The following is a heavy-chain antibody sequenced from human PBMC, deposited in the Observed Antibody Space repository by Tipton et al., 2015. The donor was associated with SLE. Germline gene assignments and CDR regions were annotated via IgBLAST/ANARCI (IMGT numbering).Heavy chain of an antibody. V-gene: IGHV3-33*06. J-gene: IGHJ6*02. Sequence: SLRLSCAASGFTVSSNYMSWVRQAPGKGLEWMSVIWFDGSSKYYSDSVKGRFTISRDNSKNTLYMEMNSLRPEDTAVYYCAKDRGLRAYHAYGMDVWGQGTTVTVS. CDR3: AKDRGLRAYHAYGMDV. CDR2: IWFDGSSK. CDR1: GFTVSSNY. D-gene: IGHD2-2*01.